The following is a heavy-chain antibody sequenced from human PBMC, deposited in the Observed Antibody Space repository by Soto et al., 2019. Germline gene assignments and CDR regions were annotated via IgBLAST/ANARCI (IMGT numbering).Heavy chain of an antibody. CDR1: GCSFISYW. CDR2: IYPGDSDT. CDR3: AQWLTQTDAFDI. V-gene: IGHV5-51*01. Sequence: PGESLKISCKCSGCSFISYWIVLVRQMPGKGLEWMGIIYPGDSDTRYSPSFQGQVTISADKSISTAYLQWSSLKASDTAMYYCAQWLTQTDAFDIWGQGTMVTVSS. D-gene: IGHD6-19*01. J-gene: IGHJ3*02.